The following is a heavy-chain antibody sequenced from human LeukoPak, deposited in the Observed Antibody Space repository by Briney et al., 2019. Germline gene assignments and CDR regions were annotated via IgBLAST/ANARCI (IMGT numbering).Heavy chain of an antibody. D-gene: IGHD2-8*02. CDR2: ISSSGGST. CDR3: ARGPDVVLVSHWSFFDY. V-gene: IGHV3-64*01. J-gene: IGHJ4*02. Sequence: PGGSLRLSCAASGFTFSSYAMHWVRQVPGKGLEYVSAISSSGGSTYYANSVKGRFTISRDNSKNTLYLQMGSPRTEDMAIYYCARGPDVVLVSHWSFFDYWGQGTLVTVSS. CDR1: GFTFSSYA.